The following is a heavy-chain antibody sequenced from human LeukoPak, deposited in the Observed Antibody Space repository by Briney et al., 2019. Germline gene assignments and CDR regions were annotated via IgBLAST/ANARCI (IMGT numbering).Heavy chain of an antibody. CDR3: AKVQGATTWFDP. J-gene: IGHJ5*02. CDR2: ISGSGGST. D-gene: IGHD1-26*01. V-gene: IGHV3-23*01. Sequence: GGSLRLSCAAPGLTFSNYWMDWVRQAPGKGLEWVSAISGSGGSTYYADSVKGRFTISRDNSKNTLYLQMNSLRAEDTAVYYCAKVQGATTWFDPWGQGTLVTVPS. CDR1: GLTFSNYW.